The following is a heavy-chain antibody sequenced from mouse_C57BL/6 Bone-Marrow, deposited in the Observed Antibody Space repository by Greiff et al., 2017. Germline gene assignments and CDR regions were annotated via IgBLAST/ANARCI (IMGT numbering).Heavy chain of an antibody. CDR3: ARDNCWFAY. J-gene: IGHJ3*01. V-gene: IGHV5-4*01. CDR2: ISDGGSYT. D-gene: IGHD4-1*01. CDR1: GFTFSSYA. Sequence: EVNVVESGGGLVKPGGSLKLSCAASGFTFSSYAMSWVRQTPEKRLEWVATISDGGSYTYYPDNVKGRFTISRDNAKNNLYLQMSHMKSEDTAMYYCARDNCWFAYWGQGTLVTVSA.